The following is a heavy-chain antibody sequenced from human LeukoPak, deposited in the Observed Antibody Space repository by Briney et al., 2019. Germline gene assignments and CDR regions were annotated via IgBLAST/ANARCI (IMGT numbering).Heavy chain of an antibody. D-gene: IGHD3-3*01. Sequence: GASVKVSCKASGYTFTGYYMHWVRQAPGQGLEWMGWINPNSGGTNYAQNFQGRVIMTRDTSISTAYMELRRLRSDDTAVYYCARDGEFYDFWSGYSAPYYYYYMDVWGKGTTVTVSS. V-gene: IGHV1-2*02. J-gene: IGHJ6*03. CDR1: GYTFTGYY. CDR2: INPNSGGT. CDR3: ARDGEFYDFWSGYSAPYYYYYMDV.